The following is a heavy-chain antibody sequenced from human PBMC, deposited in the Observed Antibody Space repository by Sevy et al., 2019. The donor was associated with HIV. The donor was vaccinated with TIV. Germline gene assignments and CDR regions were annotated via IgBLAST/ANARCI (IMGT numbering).Heavy chain of an antibody. CDR1: GFTFSSYN. Sequence: GGSLRLSCAASGFTFSSYNMNWVRQAPGKGLEWVSSISSSSSYIYYADSVKGRFTISRDNAKNSLYLQMNSLRAEDTALYYCARHLERGYYYNGLDVWGQGTTVTVSS. CDR2: ISSSSSYI. CDR3: ARHLERGYYYNGLDV. V-gene: IGHV3-21*01. J-gene: IGHJ6*02.